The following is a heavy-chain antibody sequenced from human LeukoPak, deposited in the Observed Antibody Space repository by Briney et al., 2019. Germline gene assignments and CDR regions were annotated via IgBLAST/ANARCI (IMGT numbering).Heavy chain of an antibody. CDR1: GFTFSSYG. J-gene: IGHJ4*02. CDR3: AKDRGGGSYLYFVDY. CDR2: ISYDGSNK. V-gene: IGHV3-30*18. D-gene: IGHD1-26*01. Sequence: PGRSLRLSCAASGFTFSSYGMHWVRQAPGKGLEWVAVISYDGSNKYYADPVKGRFTISRDNSKNTLYLQMNSLRAEDTAVYYCAKDRGGGSYLYFVDYWGQGTLVTVSS.